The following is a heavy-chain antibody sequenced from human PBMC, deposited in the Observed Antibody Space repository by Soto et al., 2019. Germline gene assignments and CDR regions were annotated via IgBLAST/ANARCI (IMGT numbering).Heavy chain of an antibody. CDR1: GGSFSCYY. J-gene: IGHJ5*02. D-gene: IGHD3-10*01. CDR2: INHSGST. Sequence: PSETLSLTCAVYGGSFSCYYWSWIRQPPGKGLEWIGEINHSGSTNYNPSLKSRVTISVDTSKNQFSLKLSSVTAADTAVYYCARGIYYGSGSYYKGNWFDPWGQGTLVTVSS. CDR3: ARGIYYGSGSYYKGNWFDP. V-gene: IGHV4-34*01.